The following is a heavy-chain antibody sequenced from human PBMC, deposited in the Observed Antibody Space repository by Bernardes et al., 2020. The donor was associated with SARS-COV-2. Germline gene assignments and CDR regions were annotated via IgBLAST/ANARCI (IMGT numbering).Heavy chain of an antibody. V-gene: IGHV3-48*01. CDR1: GFTFSAYN. CDR3: ARELPGYCNTTTCYGGDALDL. CDR2: INPRSTTI. Sequence: GGSLRLSCAASGFTFSAYNMNWVRQAPGKGLEWISYINPRSTTIYYADSVKGRFTISRDNAKNSLYLQMNSLRVEDTALYYCARELPGYCNTTTCYGGDALDLWGQGTTVTVPS. J-gene: IGHJ3*01. D-gene: IGHD2-2*01.